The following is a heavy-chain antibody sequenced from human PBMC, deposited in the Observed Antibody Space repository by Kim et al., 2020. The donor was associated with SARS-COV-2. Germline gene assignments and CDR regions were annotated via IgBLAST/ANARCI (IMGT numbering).Heavy chain of an antibody. CDR3: TTDEDDAPDY. V-gene: IGHV3-15*01. J-gene: IGHJ4*02. CDR2: TT. Sequence: TTDYAAPVKGRFTISRDDSKNTLYLQMNSLKTEDTAVYYCTTDEDDAPDYWGQGTLVTVSS. D-gene: IGHD1-1*01.